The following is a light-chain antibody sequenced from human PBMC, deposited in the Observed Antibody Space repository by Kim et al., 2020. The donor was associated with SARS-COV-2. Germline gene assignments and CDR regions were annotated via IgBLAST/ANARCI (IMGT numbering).Light chain of an antibody. J-gene: IGKJ1*01. Sequence: SSIADRAPITCRASQSISYCLHLYQQKPGEAPKLLIYASSSLQSGVPSMFSGSVSGTDFTLTISSLQPEDFATYYCQQSYSTPRTFGQGTKVDIK. V-gene: IGKV1-39*01. CDR3: QQSYSTPRT. CDR1: QSISYC. CDR2: ASS.